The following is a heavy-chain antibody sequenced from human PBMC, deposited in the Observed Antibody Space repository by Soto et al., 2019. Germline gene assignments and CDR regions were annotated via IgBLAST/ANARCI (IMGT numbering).Heavy chain of an antibody. CDR2: IWYDGSNK. J-gene: IGHJ4*02. CDR1: GFTFSSYG. D-gene: IGHD6-13*01. Sequence: QVQLVESGGGVVQPGRSLRLSCAASGFTFSSYGMHWVRQAPGKGLEWVAVIWYDGSNKYYADSVKGRFTISRDNSKNTLDLQMNSLRAEDTAVYYCARDLAAAGILDYWGQGTLVTVSS. CDR3: ARDLAAAGILDY. V-gene: IGHV3-33*01.